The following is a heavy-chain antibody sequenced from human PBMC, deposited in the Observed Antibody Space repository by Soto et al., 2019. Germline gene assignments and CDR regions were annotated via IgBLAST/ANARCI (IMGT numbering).Heavy chain of an antibody. Sequence: QVQLQESGPGLVKPSGTLSLTCAVSGGSISSSNWWSWVRQPPGKGLEWIGEIYHSGSTNYNPSLNSRVTISVDKSKNQFTLKLSSVTAADTAVYCCARVPPEGVRSPGTDYWGQGTLVTVSS. CDR2: IYHSGST. D-gene: IGHD3-10*01. J-gene: IGHJ4*02. CDR1: GGSISSSNW. V-gene: IGHV4-4*01. CDR3: ARVPPEGVRSPGTDY.